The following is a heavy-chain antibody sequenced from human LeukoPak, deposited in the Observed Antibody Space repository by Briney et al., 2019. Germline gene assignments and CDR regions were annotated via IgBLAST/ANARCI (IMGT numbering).Heavy chain of an antibody. CDR2: ISSSSSYI. D-gene: IGHD1-7*01. V-gene: IGHV3-21*01. CDR1: GFTFSSYS. CDR3: ARDLGELELRWGDAFDI. Sequence: PGGSLRLSCAASGFTFSSYSMNWVRQAPGKGLEWVSSISSSSSYIYYADSVKGRFTISRDNAKNSLYLQMNSLRAEDTAVYYCARDLGELELRWGDAFDIWGQGAMVTVSS. J-gene: IGHJ3*02.